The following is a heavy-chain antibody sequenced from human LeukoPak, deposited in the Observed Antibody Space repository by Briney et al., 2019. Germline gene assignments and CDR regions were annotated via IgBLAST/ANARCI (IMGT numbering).Heavy chain of an antibody. J-gene: IGHJ4*02. CDR2: INTNTGNP. CDR1: GYTFTSYA. CDR3: ARRRPNGRYCSSTSCYWDFDY. D-gene: IGHD2-2*01. Sequence: ASVKVSCKASGYTFTSYAMNWVRQAPGQGLEWMGWINTNTGNPTYAQGFTGRFVFSLDTSVSTAYLQISSLKAEDTAVYYCARRRPNGRYCSSTSCYWDFDYWGQGTLVTVSS. V-gene: IGHV7-4-1*02.